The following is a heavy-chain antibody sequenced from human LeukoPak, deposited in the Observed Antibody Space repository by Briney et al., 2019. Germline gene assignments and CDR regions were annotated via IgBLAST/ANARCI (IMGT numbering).Heavy chain of an antibody. J-gene: IGHJ5*02. CDR3: AKEPPRAPYQLLYENWFDP. Sequence: PGGSLRLSCAASGFTFSSYAMSWVRQAPGKGLEWVSAISGSGGSTYYADSVKCRFTISRDNSKNTLYLQMNSLRAEDTAVYYCAKEPPRAPYQLLYENWFDPWGQGTLVTVSS. CDR1: GFTFSSYA. V-gene: IGHV3-23*01. CDR2: ISGSGGST. D-gene: IGHD2-2*02.